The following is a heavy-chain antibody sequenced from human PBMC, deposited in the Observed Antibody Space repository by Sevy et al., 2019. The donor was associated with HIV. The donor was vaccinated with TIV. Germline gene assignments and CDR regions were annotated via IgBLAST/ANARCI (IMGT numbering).Heavy chain of an antibody. V-gene: IGHV3-48*03. CDR3: ARDLPPSATTVPHFDC. D-gene: IGHD4-17*01. CDR2: ISNSGTTI. Sequence: GGSLRLSCAASGFTFTSYEMNWVRQAPGKGLEWLSYISNSGTTIYYSDSVKGRFTISIDNARNSLYLQMSSLRAEDTAVYYCARDLPPSATTVPHFDCWGQGTLVTVSS. J-gene: IGHJ4*02. CDR1: GFTFTSYE.